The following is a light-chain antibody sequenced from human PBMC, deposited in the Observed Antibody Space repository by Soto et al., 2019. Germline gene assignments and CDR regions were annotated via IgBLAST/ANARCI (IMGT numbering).Light chain of an antibody. V-gene: IGKV1-5*03. J-gene: IGKJ1*01. CDR1: QSISSW. Sequence: DIQMTQSPSTLSASVGDRVTITCRASQSISSWLAWYQQKPGKAHKLLIYKASSLECGVPSRFSGSGSGTEFTLTISSLQPDDFATYYCHQYNSYSRTFGQGTKVEIK. CDR3: HQYNSYSRT. CDR2: KAS.